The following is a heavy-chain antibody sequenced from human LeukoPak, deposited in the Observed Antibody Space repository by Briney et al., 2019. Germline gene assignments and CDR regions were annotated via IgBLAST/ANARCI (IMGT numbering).Heavy chain of an antibody. V-gene: IGHV3-66*01. CDR2: IYSGGST. J-gene: IGHJ3*02. CDR3: ARELGSGYYHDAFDI. Sequence: PGGSLRLSCAASGFTVSSNYMSWVRQAPGKGLEWVSVIYSGGSTYYADSVKGRFTISRGNSKNTLYLQMNSLRAEDTAVYYCARELGSGYYHDAFDIWGQGTMVTVSS. CDR1: GFTVSSNY. D-gene: IGHD3-22*01.